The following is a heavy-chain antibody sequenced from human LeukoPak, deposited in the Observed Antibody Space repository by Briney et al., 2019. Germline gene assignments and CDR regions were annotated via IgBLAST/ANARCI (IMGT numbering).Heavy chain of an antibody. CDR2: IYHSGST. CDR1: DFSISSAYY. D-gene: IGHD6-19*01. Sequence: SETLSLTCAVSDFSISSAYYWGWIRQPPGKGLEGIGSIYHSGSTYYNSSLKSRVTISIDTSKNHFSLNLISVTVADTAVYYCARSRGVAGTMSFDSWGQGTLVTVSS. CDR3: ARSRGVAGTMSFDS. J-gene: IGHJ4*02. V-gene: IGHV4-38-2*01.